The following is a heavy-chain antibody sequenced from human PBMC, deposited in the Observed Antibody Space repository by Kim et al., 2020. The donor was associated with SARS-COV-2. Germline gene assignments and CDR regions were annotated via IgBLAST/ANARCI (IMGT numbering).Heavy chain of an antibody. CDR3: ARAHTRVRECWYD. V-gene: IGHV1-46*01. D-gene: IGHD6-13*01. CDR1: GYTFTSYD. CDR2: INTNGGSP. J-gene: IGHJ4*02. Sequence: ASVKVSCKASGYTFTSYDMHWVRQAPGQGVEWMGRINTNGGSPSYAQKFQGRVTMTRDTSTSTVYMELSSLRAEDTAVYYCARAHTRVRECWYDWGQGTL.